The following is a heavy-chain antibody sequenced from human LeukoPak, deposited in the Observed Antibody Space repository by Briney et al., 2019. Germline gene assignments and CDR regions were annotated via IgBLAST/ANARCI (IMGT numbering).Heavy chain of an antibody. CDR2: INHSGST. CDR1: GGSFSGYY. Sequence: PSETLSLTCAVYGGSFSGYYWSWIRQPPGKGLEWIGEINHSGSTNYNPSLKSRVTISVDTSKNQFSLKLSSVTAADTAVYYCARGLVGEMATTFDYWGQGTLVTVSS. J-gene: IGHJ4*02. D-gene: IGHD5-24*01. V-gene: IGHV4-34*01. CDR3: ARGLVGEMATTFDY.